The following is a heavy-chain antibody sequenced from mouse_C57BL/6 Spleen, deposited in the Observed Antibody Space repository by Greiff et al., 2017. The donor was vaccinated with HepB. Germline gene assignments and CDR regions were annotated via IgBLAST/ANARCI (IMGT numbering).Heavy chain of an antibody. Sequence: EVQVVESGGGLVKPGGSLKLSCAASGFTFSSYAMSWVRQTPEKRLEWVATISDGGSYTYYPDNVKGRFTISRDNAKNNLYLQMSHLKSEDTAMYYCARDIYYDYSFAYWGQGTLVTVSA. CDR1: GFTFSSYA. CDR2: ISDGGSYT. V-gene: IGHV5-4*01. D-gene: IGHD2-4*01. CDR3: ARDIYYDYSFAY. J-gene: IGHJ3*01.